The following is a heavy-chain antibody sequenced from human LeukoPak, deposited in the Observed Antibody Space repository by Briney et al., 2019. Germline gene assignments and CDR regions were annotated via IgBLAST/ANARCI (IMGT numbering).Heavy chain of an antibody. CDR3: NLEEGSSSWTGLDY. CDR2: IIPIFGTA. CDR1: GGTFSSYA. Sequence: ASVKASCKASGGTFSSYAISWVRQAPGQGLEWMGGIIPIFGTANYAQKFQGRVTITADESTSTAYIELSSLRSEDTAVYYCNLEEGSSSWTGLDYWGQGTLVTVSS. V-gene: IGHV1-69*01. D-gene: IGHD6-13*01. J-gene: IGHJ4*02.